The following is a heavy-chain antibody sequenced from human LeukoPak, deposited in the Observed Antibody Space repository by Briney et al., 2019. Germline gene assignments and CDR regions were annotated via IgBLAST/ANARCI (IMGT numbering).Heavy chain of an antibody. J-gene: IGHJ3*02. CDR1: GFTFSRYW. CDR3: ARDRIPDDAFDI. V-gene: IGHV3-74*01. Sequence: GGSLRLSCAASGFTFSRYWIHWVRQAPGKGLEWVSRINPDGSSTSYADSVKGRFTISRDNAKNTLYLQMNSLRAEDTAVYYCARDRIPDDAFDIWGQGTMVTVSS. CDR2: INPDGSST.